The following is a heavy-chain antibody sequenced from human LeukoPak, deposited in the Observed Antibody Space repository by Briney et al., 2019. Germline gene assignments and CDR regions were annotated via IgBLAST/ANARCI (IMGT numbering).Heavy chain of an antibody. V-gene: IGHV3-21*01. J-gene: IGHJ6*03. CDR1: GFTFSTYS. D-gene: IGHD3-3*01. Sequence: GGSLRLSCTVSGFTFSTYSMNWVRQAPGKGLEWVSSISSSSSYIYYADSVKGRFTISRDNAKNSLYLQMNSLRAEDTAAYYCARDRPYYDFWSGWLYYYYMDVWGKGTTVTVSS. CDR3: ARDRPYYDFWSGWLYYYYMDV. CDR2: ISSSSSYI.